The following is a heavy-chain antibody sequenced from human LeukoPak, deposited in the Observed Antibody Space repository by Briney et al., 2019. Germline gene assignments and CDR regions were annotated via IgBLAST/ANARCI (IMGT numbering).Heavy chain of an antibody. Sequence: SETLSLXCTVSGGSISSSSYYWGWNRQPPGKGPEWIGSIYYSGITYYNPSLKSRVTISVDTSKNQFSLKLSSVTAADTAVYSCARRPVVAARPNAFDIWGQGTMVTVSS. CDR2: IYYSGIT. V-gene: IGHV4-39*01. CDR1: GGSISSSSYY. CDR3: ARRPVVAARPNAFDI. J-gene: IGHJ3*02. D-gene: IGHD2-15*01.